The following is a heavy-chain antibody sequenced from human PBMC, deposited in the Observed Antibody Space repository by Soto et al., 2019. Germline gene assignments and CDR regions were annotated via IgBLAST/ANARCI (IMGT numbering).Heavy chain of an antibody. CDR3: ARAGTAAVGSGEFGMDV. CDR2: INPNSGGT. Sequence: LQLVQSGAEVKKPGASVKVSCKTSGYTCTGYYMHWVRQAPGQGLEWMGWINPNSGGTNYAQKFQGRVTMTRDTSISTAYMEPSRLRSDDTAVYYCARAGTAAVGSGEFGMDVWGQGTTVTVSS. V-gene: IGHV1-2*02. CDR1: GYTCTGYY. J-gene: IGHJ6*02. D-gene: IGHD6-13*01.